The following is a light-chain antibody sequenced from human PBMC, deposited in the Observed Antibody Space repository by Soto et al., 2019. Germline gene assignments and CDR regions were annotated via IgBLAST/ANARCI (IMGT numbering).Light chain of an antibody. Sequence: QSALTQPRSVSGSPGQSVTISCTGTTSDVGGYDYVSWFQQHPGKVPKLLIYDVTKRPSGVPDRFSGSKSGNTAPLTISGLQADDEADYYCSSYEGRYSWIFGGGTKVTAL. CDR3: SSYEGRYSWI. CDR2: DVT. V-gene: IGLV2-11*01. J-gene: IGLJ2*01. CDR1: TSDVGGYDY.